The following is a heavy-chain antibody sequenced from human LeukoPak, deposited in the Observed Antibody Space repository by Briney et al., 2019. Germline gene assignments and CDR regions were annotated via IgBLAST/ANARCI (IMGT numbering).Heavy chain of an antibody. J-gene: IGHJ5*02. CDR3: AREIFAYSSGWYWFDA. CDR2: IHYSGST. V-gene: IGHV4-59*01. Sequence: KHSATLSLTCTVSGGSISSYYWSWIRHPPRKWMGWHGSIHYSGSTNYNPSLKSRVTISVDTSKNQFSLKLGSVTAADTAVYYCAREIFAYSSGWYWFDAWGQGTLVTVSS. CDR1: GGSISSYY. D-gene: IGHD6-19*01.